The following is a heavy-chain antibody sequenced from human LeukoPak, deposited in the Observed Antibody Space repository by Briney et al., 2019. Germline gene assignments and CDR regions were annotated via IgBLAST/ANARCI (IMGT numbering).Heavy chain of an antibody. D-gene: IGHD6-19*01. V-gene: IGHV3-30*04. J-gene: IGHJ6*04. CDR1: GFTFSSYA. CDR2: ISYEGSNK. Sequence: PGGSLRLSCAASGFTFSSYAMHWVRQAPGKGLERVAVISYEGSNKYYADSVKGRFTISRDNSKNTLYLQMNSLRAEDTAVYYCARGRRVLAVAGTEGVYYYYGMDVWGKGTTVTVSS. CDR3: ARGRRVLAVAGTEGVYYYYGMDV.